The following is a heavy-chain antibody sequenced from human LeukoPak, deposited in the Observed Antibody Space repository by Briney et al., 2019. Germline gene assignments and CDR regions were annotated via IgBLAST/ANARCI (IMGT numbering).Heavy chain of an antibody. J-gene: IGHJ4*02. D-gene: IGHD5-12*01. CDR1: GGSISSYY. CDR3: ARHGYTGYEYYFDY. CDR2: IYYSGST. V-gene: IGHV4-59*08. Sequence: PSETLSLTCTVSGGSISSYYWSWIRQPPGKRLEWIGYIYYSGSTNYNPSLKSRVTISVDTSKNQFSLSLSSVTAADTAIYYCARHGYTGYEYYFDYWGQGTLVSVSS.